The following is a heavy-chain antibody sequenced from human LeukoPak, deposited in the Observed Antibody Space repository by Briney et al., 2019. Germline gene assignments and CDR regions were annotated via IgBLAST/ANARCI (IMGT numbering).Heavy chain of an antibody. CDR1: GFTFSSYW. CDR3: ARDRSEGIQLWLYDY. D-gene: IGHD5-18*01. Sequence: GGSLRLSCAASGFTFSSYWMSWVRQAPGKGLEWVANIKQDGSEKHYVDSVKGRFTISRDNAKNSLYLQMNSLRAEDTAVYYCARDRSEGIQLWLYDYWGQGTLVTVSS. CDR2: IKQDGSEK. J-gene: IGHJ4*02. V-gene: IGHV3-7*01.